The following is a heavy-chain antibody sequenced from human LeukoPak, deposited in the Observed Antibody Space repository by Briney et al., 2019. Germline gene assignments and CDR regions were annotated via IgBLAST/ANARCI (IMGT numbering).Heavy chain of an antibody. V-gene: IGHV3-74*01. CDR1: GFTFSSYW. J-gene: IGHJ5*02. CDR3: VRDNAAGSFDP. D-gene: IGHD6-25*01. Sequence: GSLRLSCAASGFTFSSYWMHWVRQAPGKGLVWVSRIYGDGSTFYADSVRGRFTISRDNAKNTVYLQMNSLRVEDTALYYCVRDNAAGSFDPWGQGTLVTVSS. CDR2: IYGDGST.